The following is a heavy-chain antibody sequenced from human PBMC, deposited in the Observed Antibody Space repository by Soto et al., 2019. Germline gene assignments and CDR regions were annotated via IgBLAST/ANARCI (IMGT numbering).Heavy chain of an antibody. V-gene: IGHV3-23*01. CDR1: GVSFSIYA. Sequence: GGSLRLSCAASGVSFSIYAMNWVRQAPGKGLEWVSGISGGGGSTYYADSVKGRFTISRDNSKNTLYLQMNSLRAEDTAVYYCASQGSAELYYFDYWGQGTLVTVSS. D-gene: IGHD1-26*01. J-gene: IGHJ4*02. CDR2: ISGGGGST. CDR3: ASQGSAELYYFDY.